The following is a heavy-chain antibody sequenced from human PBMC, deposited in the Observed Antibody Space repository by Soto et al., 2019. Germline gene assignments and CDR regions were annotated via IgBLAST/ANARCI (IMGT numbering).Heavy chain of an antibody. J-gene: IGHJ4*02. CDR2: IYYSGST. Sequence: QLQLQESGPGLVKPSETLSLTCTVSGGSISSSSYYWGWIRQPPGKGLEWIGNIYYSGSTYYNTYPKSRVTIPGDTSKTQFSLKRRSVTAADTAVYACASSYFSRYSGSSVQIDYWGQGTLVTVSS. CDR1: GGSISSSSYY. CDR3: ASSYFSRYSGSSVQIDY. V-gene: IGHV4-39*01. D-gene: IGHD1-26*01.